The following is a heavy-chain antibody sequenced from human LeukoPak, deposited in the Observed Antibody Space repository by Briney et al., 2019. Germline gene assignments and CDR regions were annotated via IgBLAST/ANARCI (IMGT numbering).Heavy chain of an antibody. CDR3: APLGSTVDY. V-gene: IGHV3-23*01. J-gene: IGHJ4*02. Sequence: GSLRLSCAASGFTFSTYAMSWVRQAPGKGLEWVSAISGSGGNTYYADSVKGRFTISRDNSKNTLYLQMYSLRAEDTAVYYCAPLGSTVDYWGQGTLVTVSS. CDR2: ISGSGGNT. CDR1: GFTFSTYA.